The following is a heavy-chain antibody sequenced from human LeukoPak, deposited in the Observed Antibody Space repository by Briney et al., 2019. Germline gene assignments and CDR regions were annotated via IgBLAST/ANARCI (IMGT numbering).Heavy chain of an antibody. Sequence: GASVRVSCKTSGYSFTDYYIHWVRQAPGQGLEWMGWINPKSGRTSSARKFQDSVTMTRDPSISTVYMDMAWLTSDDTAIYFCARADFVDAGPYLIGPWGQGTLVTVSS. J-gene: IGHJ5*02. CDR1: GYSFTDYY. CDR2: INPKSGRT. CDR3: ARADFVDAGPYLIGP. D-gene: IGHD3-3*01. V-gene: IGHV1-2*02.